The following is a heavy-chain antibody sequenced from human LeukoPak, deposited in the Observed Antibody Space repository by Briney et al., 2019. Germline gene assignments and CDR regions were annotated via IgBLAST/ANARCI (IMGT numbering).Heavy chain of an antibody. CDR2: ISAYNGNT. D-gene: IGHD2-2*01. CDR1: GYTFTSYG. CDR3: ARDGQKAVPAALFDP. Sequence: GASVKVSCKASGYTFTSYGISWVRQAPGQGLEWMGWISAYNGNTNYAQKLQGRVTMTTDTSTSTAYMELRSLRSDDTAVYYCARDGQKAVPAALFDPWGQGTLVTVSS. J-gene: IGHJ5*02. V-gene: IGHV1-18*01.